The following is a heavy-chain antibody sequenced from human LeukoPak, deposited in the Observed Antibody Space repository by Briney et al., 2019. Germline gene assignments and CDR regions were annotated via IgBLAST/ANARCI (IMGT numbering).Heavy chain of an antibody. J-gene: IGHJ4*02. D-gene: IGHD5-18*01. CDR1: GYTFTSYA. V-gene: IGHV1-18*01. CDR3: ARDWPGYSYGPSYYFDY. Sequence: GASVKVSCKASGYTFTSYAMHWVRQAPGQGLEWMGWISAYNGNTNYAQKLRGRVTMTTDTSTSTAYMELRSLRSDDTAVYYCARDWPGYSYGPSYYFDYWGQGTLVTVSS. CDR2: ISAYNGNT.